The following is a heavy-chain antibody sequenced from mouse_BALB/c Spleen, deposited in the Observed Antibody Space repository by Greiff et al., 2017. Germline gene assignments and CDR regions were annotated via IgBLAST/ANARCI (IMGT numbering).Heavy chain of an antibody. Sequence: QVHVKQSGAELVKPGASVKLSCKASGYTFTSYYMYWVKQRPGQGLEWIGEINPSNGGTNFNEKFKSKATLTVDKSSSTAYMQLSSLTSEDSAVYYCTRYDGYYVYWGQGTLVTVSA. CDR2: INPSNGGT. CDR3: TRYDGYYVY. CDR1: GYTFTSYY. J-gene: IGHJ3*01. V-gene: IGHV1S81*02. D-gene: IGHD2-3*01.